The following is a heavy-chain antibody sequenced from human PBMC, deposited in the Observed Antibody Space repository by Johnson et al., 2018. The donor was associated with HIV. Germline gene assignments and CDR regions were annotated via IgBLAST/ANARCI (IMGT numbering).Heavy chain of an antibody. Sequence: QVQLVESGGGVVQPGRSLRLSCAASGFTFRGYAMHWVRQAPGMGLGWVALISYDGSNKYYADSVKGRFIISRDTSKNTLYLQMNSLRAEDTAVYYCARDGPYYDSSGYYYGTVFYAFDIWGQGTMVTVSS. J-gene: IGHJ3*02. D-gene: IGHD3-22*01. CDR3: ARDGPYYDSSGYYYGTVFYAFDI. V-gene: IGHV3-30*04. CDR1: GFTFRGYA. CDR2: ISYDGSNK.